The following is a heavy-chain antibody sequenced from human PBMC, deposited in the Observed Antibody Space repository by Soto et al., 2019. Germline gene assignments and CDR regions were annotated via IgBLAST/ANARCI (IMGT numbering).Heavy chain of an antibody. Sequence: GGSLRLSCAASGFTFSSYSMNWVRQAPGKGLEWVSSISSSSSYIYYADSVKGRFTISRDNAKNSLYLQMNSLRAEDTAVYYCARGAHVLRFLENTENWFDPWGQGTLVTVSS. D-gene: IGHD3-3*01. J-gene: IGHJ5*02. CDR1: GFTFSSYS. CDR2: ISSSSSYI. V-gene: IGHV3-21*01. CDR3: ARGAHVLRFLENTENWFDP.